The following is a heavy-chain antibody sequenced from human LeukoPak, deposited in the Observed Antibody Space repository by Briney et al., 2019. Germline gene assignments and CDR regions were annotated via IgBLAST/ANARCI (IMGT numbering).Heavy chain of an antibody. CDR3: AKDMGIAARPNGMDV. Sequence: GGSLRLSCAASGFTFDDYTIHWVRQAPGKGLEWVSLISWDGGSTYYADSVKGRFTISRDNSKNSLYLQMNSLRTEDTALYYCAKDMGIAARPNGMDVWGQGTTVTVSS. V-gene: IGHV3-43*01. J-gene: IGHJ6*02. CDR1: GFTFDDYT. D-gene: IGHD6-6*01. CDR2: ISWDGGST.